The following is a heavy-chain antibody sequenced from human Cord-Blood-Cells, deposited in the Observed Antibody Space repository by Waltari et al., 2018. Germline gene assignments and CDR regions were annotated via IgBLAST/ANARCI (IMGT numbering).Heavy chain of an antibody. J-gene: IGHJ5*02. Sequence: LVQYRAQAQKLGASMTVSCKAAGYTLTRYDINSLRQATGQGLEWMGWMNPSSGNTGYAQKFQGRVTMTRNTSIRTAYMELSSLRAEDTAVYYCARNDYTKGWFDPWGQGTLVTVSS. CDR1: GYTLTRYD. D-gene: IGHD4-4*01. CDR3: ARNDYTKGWFDP. V-gene: IGHV1-8*01. CDR2: MNPSSGNT.